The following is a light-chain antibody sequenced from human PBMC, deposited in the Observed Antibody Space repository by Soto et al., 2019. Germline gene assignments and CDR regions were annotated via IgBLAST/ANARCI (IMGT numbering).Light chain of an antibody. CDR2: ASS. CDR3: QQTDSTPIT. J-gene: IGKJ5*01. Sequence: DIQMTQSPSSLSASVGDRVTITCRASQPISNNLNWYQQRPGKPPNLLIYASSSVQSGVPPRFSGGGSGTEFTLTISSLQPEDFAIYYCQQTDSTPITFGQGTRLEIK. V-gene: IGKV1-39*01. CDR1: QPISNN.